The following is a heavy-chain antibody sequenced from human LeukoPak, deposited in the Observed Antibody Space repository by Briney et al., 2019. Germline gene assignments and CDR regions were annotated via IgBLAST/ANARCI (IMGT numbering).Heavy chain of an antibody. J-gene: IGHJ3*02. CDR3: ARDCVGISRNAFDI. V-gene: IGHV3-20*04. CDR2: INWHGGST. D-gene: IGHD7-27*01. Sequence: GGSLRLSCAASGFTFDDYGMSWVRQAPGKGLEWVSAINWHGGSTGYADSVKGRFTISRDNAKNSLYLQMNSLRAEDTALYYCARDCVGISRNAFDIWGQGTMVTVSS. CDR1: GFTFDDYG.